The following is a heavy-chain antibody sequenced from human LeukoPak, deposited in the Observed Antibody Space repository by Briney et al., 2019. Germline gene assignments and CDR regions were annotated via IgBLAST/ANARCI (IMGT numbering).Heavy chain of an antibody. CDR3: ASGGYMHAYATQGGWFDP. J-gene: IGHJ5*02. D-gene: IGHD5-18*01. CDR1: DGSINTYY. Sequence: PSETLSLTCTVSDGSINTYYWSWLRQPPGKGLEWIAYIFYSGSTDYNPSLKSRVTISIDTSRNQFSLKVTSVTAADTAVYYCASGGYMHAYATQGGWFDPWGQGTLVTVSS. CDR2: IFYSGST. V-gene: IGHV4-59*01.